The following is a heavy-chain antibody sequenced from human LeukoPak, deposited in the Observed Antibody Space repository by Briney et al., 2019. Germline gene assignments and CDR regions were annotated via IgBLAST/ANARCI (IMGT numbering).Heavy chain of an antibody. CDR2: IIPILGVP. J-gene: IGHJ4*02. V-gene: IGHV1-69*02. CDR1: GRTFSTYS. CDR3: ARGRRWLPQRGLVESFDY. Sequence: SVKVSCKASGRTFSTYSIAWVRQAPGQGLEWRGRIIPILGVPNYAQKFQGRLTITADKSTSTAYMDLSSLRSEDTAVYYCARGRRWLPQRGLVESFDYWGQGTLVTVSS. D-gene: IGHD4-17*01.